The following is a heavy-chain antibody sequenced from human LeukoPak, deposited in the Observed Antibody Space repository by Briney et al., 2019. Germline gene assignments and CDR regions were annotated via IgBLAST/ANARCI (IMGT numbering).Heavy chain of an antibody. D-gene: IGHD6-6*01. Sequence: SETLSLTCTVSGGSISSGSYYWNWIRQPAGKGLEWIGRIYTSGSTKYNPSLKSRVTVSVDTSKNHFSLKLSSVTAADTAIYYCARDFSSSSTVYYYYYMDVWGKGTTVTVSS. CDR3: ARDFSSSSTVYYYYYMDV. J-gene: IGHJ6*03. V-gene: IGHV4-61*02. CDR1: GGSISSGSYY. CDR2: IYTSGST.